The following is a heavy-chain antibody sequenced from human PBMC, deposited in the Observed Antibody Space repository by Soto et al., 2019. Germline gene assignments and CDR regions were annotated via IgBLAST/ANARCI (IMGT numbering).Heavy chain of an antibody. D-gene: IGHD2-15*01. CDR3: ARDDIGAPNAFDM. Sequence: GGSLRPSCVASGFRFASYGFHWVRQAPGKGLEWVAVIINDGSEKNHADSVKDRFTISRDNSKNTLYLQMDSLRAGDTALYYCARDDIGAPNAFDMWGQGTMVTVSS. V-gene: IGHV3-33*05. CDR1: GFRFASYG. CDR2: IINDGSEK. J-gene: IGHJ3*02.